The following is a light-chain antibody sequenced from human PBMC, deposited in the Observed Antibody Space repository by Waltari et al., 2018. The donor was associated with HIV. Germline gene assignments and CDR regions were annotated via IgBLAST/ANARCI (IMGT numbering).Light chain of an antibody. J-gene: IGKJ1*01. CDR2: GAS. CDR1: QSVISN. CDR3: QQYNNWWT. Sequence: EIVMTQSPATLSVSPGERATLSCRASQSVISNLTWYPQNPGQAPRLLIYGASTRATCIPARFSGSGSGAEFTRTISSLQSEDFAVYYCQQYNNWWTFGQGTKVEIK. V-gene: IGKV3-15*01.